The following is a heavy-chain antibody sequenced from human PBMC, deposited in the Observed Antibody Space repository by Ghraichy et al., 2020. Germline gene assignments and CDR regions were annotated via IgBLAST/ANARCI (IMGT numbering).Heavy chain of an antibody. J-gene: IGHJ5*02. CDR3: ARGDDFWSGYPSDP. D-gene: IGHD3-3*01. Sequence: SETLSLTCAVYGGSFSGYYWSWIRQPPGKGLEWIGEINHSVSTNYNPSLKSRVTISVDTSKNQFSLKLISVTAADTAVYYCARGDDFWSGYPSDPWGQGTLVTVSS. CDR2: INHSVST. V-gene: IGHV4-34*01. CDR1: GGSFSGYY.